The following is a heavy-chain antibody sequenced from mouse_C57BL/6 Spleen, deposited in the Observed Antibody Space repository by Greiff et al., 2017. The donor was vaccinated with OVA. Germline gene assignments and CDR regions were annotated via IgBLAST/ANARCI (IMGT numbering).Heavy chain of an antibody. D-gene: IGHD2-3*01. J-gene: IGHJ1*03. CDR2: IYPGSGST. Sequence: QVQLKQPGAELVKPGASVKMSCKASGYTFTSYWITWVKQRPGQGLEWIGDIYPGSGSTNYNEKFKSKATLTVDTSSSTAYMQLSSLTSEDSAVYYCARERIYGGYYRYFDVWGTGTTVTVSS. CDR1: GYTFTSYW. CDR3: ARERIYGGYYRYFDV. V-gene: IGHV1-55*01.